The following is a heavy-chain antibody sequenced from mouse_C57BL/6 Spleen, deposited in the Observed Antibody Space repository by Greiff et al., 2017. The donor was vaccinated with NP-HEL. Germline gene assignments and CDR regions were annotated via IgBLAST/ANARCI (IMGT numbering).Heavy chain of an antibody. CDR3: ARRSRGHYFDY. V-gene: IGHV1-55*01. Sequence: QVHVKQSGAELVKPGASVKMSCKASGYTFTSYWITWVKQRPGQGLEWIGDIYPGSGSTNYNEKFKSKATLTVDTSSSTAYMQLSSLTSEDSAVYYCARRSRGHYFDYWGQGTTLTVSS. CDR1: GYTFTSYW. D-gene: IGHD1-1*01. J-gene: IGHJ2*01. CDR2: IYPGSGST.